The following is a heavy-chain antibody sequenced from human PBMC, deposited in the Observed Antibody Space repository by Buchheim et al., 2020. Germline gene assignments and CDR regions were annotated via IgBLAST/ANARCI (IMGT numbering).Heavy chain of an antibody. J-gene: IGHJ4*02. Sequence: QVQLVESGGGVVQPGRSLRLSCAASGFTFSSYAIHWVRQAPGKGLEWVAVISYDGSNKYYADSVKGRFTISRDNSKNTLYLQMNSLRAEDTAVYYCARGGGPGSGSSPRYWGQGTL. CDR3: ARGGGPGSGSSPRY. V-gene: IGHV3-30-3*01. CDR2: ISYDGSNK. D-gene: IGHD3-10*01. CDR1: GFTFSSYA.